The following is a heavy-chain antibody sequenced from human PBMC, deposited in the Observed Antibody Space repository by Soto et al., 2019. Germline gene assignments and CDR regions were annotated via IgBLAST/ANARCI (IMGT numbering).Heavy chain of an antibody. J-gene: IGHJ6*02. Sequence: ASVKVSCKASGYTFTSYGTSWVRQAPGQGLEWMGWISAYNGNTNYAQKLQGRVTMTTDTSTSTAYMELRSLRSDDTAVYYCARDFPMTTVTTGDYYYYGMDVWGQGTTVTVSS. D-gene: IGHD4-4*01. V-gene: IGHV1-18*01. CDR1: GYTFTSYG. CDR3: ARDFPMTTVTTGDYYYYGMDV. CDR2: ISAYNGNT.